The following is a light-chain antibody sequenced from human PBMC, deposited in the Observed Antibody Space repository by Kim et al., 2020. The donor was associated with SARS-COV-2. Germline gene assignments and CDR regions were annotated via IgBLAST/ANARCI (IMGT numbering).Light chain of an antibody. CDR1: SSDVGGYDY. CDR3: ASYAGSNTYV. V-gene: IGLV2-8*01. J-gene: IGLJ2*01. CDR2: DVS. Sequence: QSVLTQPPSASGSPGQSVTISCTGTSSDVGGYDYVSWYQQHPGKAPKVMIYDVSERPSGVPDRFSGSKSGNTASLTVSGLQTEDEADYYCASYAGSNTYVFGGGTQLTVL.